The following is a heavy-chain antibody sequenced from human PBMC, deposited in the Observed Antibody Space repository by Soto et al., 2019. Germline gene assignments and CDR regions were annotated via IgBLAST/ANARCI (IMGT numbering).Heavy chain of an antibody. J-gene: IGHJ3*02. D-gene: IGHD3-10*01. CDR1: GGSVSSGSYY. Sequence: SETLSLTCTVSGGSVSSGSYYWSWIPQPPGKGLEWIGYIYYSGSTNYNPSLKRRVTVSVDTSKNQFSLKLSSVTAADTAVYYCGRCEGWFGELGRAFDIWGQGTMVTVSS. CDR2: IYYSGST. CDR3: GRCEGWFGELGRAFDI. V-gene: IGHV4-61*01.